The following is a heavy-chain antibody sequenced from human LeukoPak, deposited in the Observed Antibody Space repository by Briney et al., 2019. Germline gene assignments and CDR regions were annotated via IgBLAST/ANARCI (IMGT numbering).Heavy chain of an antibody. CDR1: GFTFSNLP. D-gene: IGHD3-10*01. J-gene: IGHJ6*03. CDR3: GPTLGYNYYMDV. V-gene: IGHV3-23*01. CDR2: ISGPGGST. Sequence: GGSLRLSCAASGFTFSNLPMSWVRQAPGKGLEWVSAISGPGGSTYYADSVKDRFTIPRDNSKNTLYLQMNSLRAEDTAVYYCGPTLGYNYYMDVWGKGTTVTVSS.